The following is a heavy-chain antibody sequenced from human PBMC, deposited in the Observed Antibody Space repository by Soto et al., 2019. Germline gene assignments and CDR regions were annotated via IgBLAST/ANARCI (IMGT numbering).Heavy chain of an antibody. CDR1: GGTFSSYA. Sequence: QVQLVQSGAEVKKPGSSVKVSCKASGGTFSSYAISWVRQAPGQGLEWMGGIIPIFGTANYAQKFQGRVTIPADESTSTAYTEPSSLRSEDPAVYYCAGVAWRSSSGSFDPWVQGPLVTVSS. CDR2: IIPIFGTA. D-gene: IGHD6-6*01. V-gene: IGHV1-69*12. CDR3: AGVAWRSSSGSFDP. J-gene: IGHJ5*02.